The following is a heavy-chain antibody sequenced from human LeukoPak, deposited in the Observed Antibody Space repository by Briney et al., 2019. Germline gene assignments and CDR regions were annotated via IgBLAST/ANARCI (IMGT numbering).Heavy chain of an antibody. V-gene: IGHV3-53*01. Sequence: GGSLRLSCAASGFTFSSYAMSWVRQAPGKGLEWVSVIYSGGSTYYADSVKGRFTISRDNSKSTLYLQMNSLRAEDTAVYYCTVGMDVWGQGTTVTVSS. CDR2: IYSGGST. CDR3: TVGMDV. CDR1: GFTFSSYA. J-gene: IGHJ6*02.